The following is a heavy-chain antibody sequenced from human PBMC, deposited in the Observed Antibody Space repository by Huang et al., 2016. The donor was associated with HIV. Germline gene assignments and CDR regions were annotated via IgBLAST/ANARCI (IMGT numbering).Heavy chain of an antibody. D-gene: IGHD2-2*03. CDR1: GYIFTTYA. J-gene: IGHJ3*01. CDR2: FNPVNCRI. V-gene: IGHV1-3*01. CDR3: ARAARGDGYHGAFDV. Sequence: QVQLVQSGAEFKKPGASLKLSCAASGYIFTTYAIHWFRRVPGQSLHWLGWFNPVNCRIPLLQSFNGRVILSRALAAATVYMQLSGLTADDTATYFCARAARGDGYHGAFDVWGQGTMVTV.